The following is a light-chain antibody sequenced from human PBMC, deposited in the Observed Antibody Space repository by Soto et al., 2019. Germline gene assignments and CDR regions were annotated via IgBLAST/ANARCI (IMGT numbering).Light chain of an antibody. J-gene: IGKJ1*01. CDR2: GAS. Sequence: EIVMTQSPATLSVSPGGRATLSCRASQSISDTLAWYQQKPAQAPRLLINGASRSATGFPARFSGSGSGDDFTLTTSSLQSEDFAVYYCQQYDNWAWTFDQGTKVEI. CDR1: QSISDT. CDR3: QQYDNWAWT. V-gene: IGKV3-15*01.